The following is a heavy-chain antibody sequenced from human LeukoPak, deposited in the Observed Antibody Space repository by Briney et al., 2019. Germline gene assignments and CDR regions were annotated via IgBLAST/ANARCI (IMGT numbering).Heavy chain of an antibody. CDR2: IYHSGNT. CDR1: GGTISSYY. D-gene: IGHD1-14*01. J-gene: IGHJ4*02. CDR3: ARETPESLFDY. V-gene: IGHV4-59*01. Sequence: SETLSLTCTVSGGTISSYYWSWIRQPPGKGLEWIGYIYHSGNTNYNPSLKSRVTIAVDTSKNQFSLRLSSVTAADTAVYYCARETPESLFDYWGQGIQVTVSS.